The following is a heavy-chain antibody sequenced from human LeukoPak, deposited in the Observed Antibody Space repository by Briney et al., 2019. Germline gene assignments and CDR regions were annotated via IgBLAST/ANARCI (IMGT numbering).Heavy chain of an antibody. V-gene: IGHV3-21*01. Sequence: XYSXNWVRQAPGKGRXGVXXISXSSSYIYHADYVKGRFTISRDNAKNSVYLQMNSLRAEDTAVYYCARDPYRGVVIIPVFGYSYYMDVWGKGTTVTVSS. J-gene: IGHJ6*03. CDR2: ISXSSSYI. CDR1: XYS. CDR3: ARDPYRGVVIIPVFGYSYYMDV. D-gene: IGHD3-3*01.